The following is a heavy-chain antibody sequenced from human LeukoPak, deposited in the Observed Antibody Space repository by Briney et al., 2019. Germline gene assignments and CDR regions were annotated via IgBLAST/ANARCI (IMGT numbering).Heavy chain of an antibody. CDR1: GGSISSGSYY. D-gene: IGHD3-9*01. CDR3: AREIDLDDAFDI. J-gene: IGHJ3*02. V-gene: IGHV4-61*02. CDR2: IYTSGST. Sequence: SQTLSLTCTVSGGSISSGSYYWSWIRQPAGKGLEWIGRIYTSGSTNYNPSLKSRVTISRDTSKNQFSLKLSSVTAADTAVYYCAREIDLDDAFDIWGQGTMVTVSS.